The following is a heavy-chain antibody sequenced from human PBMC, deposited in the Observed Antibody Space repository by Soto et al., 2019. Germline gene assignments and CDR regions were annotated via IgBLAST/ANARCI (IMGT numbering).Heavy chain of an antibody. V-gene: IGHV4-31*11. D-gene: IGHD6-13*01. CDR1: GCSFHSGASA. CDR2: IHYRGNT. J-gene: IGHJ5*02. CDR3: ARVSATGTSWFGP. Sequence: PSGTLSLTCAVSGCSFHSGASAWGWVRPNPGKGLEWIGYIHYRGNTYYNPSLMSRVTISIDTSQNQFSLMLSSVTAADTAVYFCARVSATGTSWFGPWGQGTQVTVSS.